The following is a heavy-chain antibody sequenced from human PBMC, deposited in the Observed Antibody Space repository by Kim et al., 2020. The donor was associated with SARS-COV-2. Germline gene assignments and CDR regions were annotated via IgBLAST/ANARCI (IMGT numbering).Heavy chain of an antibody. V-gene: IGHV3-30*04. CDR3: ARANLLKLIMITFGGVTAIDY. J-gene: IGHJ4*02. D-gene: IGHD3-16*01. CDR2: ISYDGSNK. Sequence: GGSLRLSCAASGFTFSSYAMHWVRQAPGKGLEWVAVISYDGSNKYYVDSVKGRFTISRDNSKNTLYLQMNSLRAEDTAVYYCARANLLKLIMITFGGVTAIDYWGQGTLVTVSS. CDR1: GFTFSSYA.